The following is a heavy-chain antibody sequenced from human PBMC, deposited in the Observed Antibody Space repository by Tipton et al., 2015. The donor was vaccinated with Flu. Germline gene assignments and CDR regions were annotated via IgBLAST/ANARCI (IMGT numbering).Heavy chain of an antibody. J-gene: IGHJ3*01. CDR2: ISTSGST. CDR1: GGSVTSSY. CDR3: ARDLRGYSGYTGGDAFDL. D-gene: IGHD5-12*01. V-gene: IGHV4-4*07. Sequence: LRLSCTVSGGSVTSSYWSWIRQPAGKGLEWIGRISTSGSTNYNASLESRVTMSRDTSKNHFSLRLSSATAADTALYYCARDLRGYSGYTGGDAFDLWGPGIRVTVSS.